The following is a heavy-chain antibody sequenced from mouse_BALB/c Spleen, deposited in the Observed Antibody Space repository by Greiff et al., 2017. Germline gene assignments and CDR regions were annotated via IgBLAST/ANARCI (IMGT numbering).Heavy chain of an antibody. CDR2: IDPANGNT. V-gene: IGHV14-3*02. CDR1: GFNIKDTY. CDR3: ASLRGYDDQDD. J-gene: IGHJ2*01. D-gene: IGHD2-2*01. Sequence: VQLQQSGAELVKPGASVKLSCTASGFNIKDTYMHWVKQRPEQGLEWIGRIDPANGNTKYDPKFQGKATITADTSSNTAYLQLSSLTSEDTAVYYCASLRGYDDQDDWGQGTTLTVSS.